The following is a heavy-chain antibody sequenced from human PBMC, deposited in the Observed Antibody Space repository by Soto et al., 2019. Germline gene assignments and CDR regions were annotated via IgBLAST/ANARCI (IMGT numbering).Heavy chain of an antibody. J-gene: IGHJ6*03. CDR2: IYYSGST. CDR3: ARGYSSSPNYYYYYYMDV. D-gene: IGHD6-6*01. CDR1: GGSISSYY. V-gene: IGHV4-59*08. Sequence: PEETLSLTCTVSGGSISSYYWSWIRQPPGKGLEWIGYIYYSGSTNYNPSLKSRVTISVDTSKNQFSLKLSSVTAADTAVYYCARGYSSSPNYYYYYYMDVWGKGTTVTVSS.